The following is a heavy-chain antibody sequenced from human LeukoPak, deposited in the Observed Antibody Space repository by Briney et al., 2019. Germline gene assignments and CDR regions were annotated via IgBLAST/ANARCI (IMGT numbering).Heavy chain of an antibody. CDR2: INPSGGST. V-gene: IGHV1-46*01. CDR3: ARCGGDCYSDLNWFDP. CDR1: GYTFTSYY. J-gene: IGHJ5*02. Sequence: ASVKVSCKASGYTFTSYYMHWVRQAPGQGLEWMGIINPSGGSTSYAQKFQGRVTMTRDTSTSTVYMELSSLRSEDTAVYYCARCGGDCYSDLNWFDPWGQGTLVTVSS. D-gene: IGHD2-21*02.